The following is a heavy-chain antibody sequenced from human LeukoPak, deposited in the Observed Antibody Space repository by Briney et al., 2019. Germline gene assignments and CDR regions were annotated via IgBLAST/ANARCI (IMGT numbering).Heavy chain of an antibody. CDR1: GFTFSNYA. Sequence: GGSLRLSCAASGFTFSNYAMNWVRQAPGKGLEWVSSISGSGSSTYYADSVKGRFTISRDNSKNTLYLQMNSLRAEDTAVYYCAKDFITMVRGVTYYFDYWGQGTLVTVSS. CDR3: AKDFITMVRGVTYYFDY. V-gene: IGHV3-23*01. D-gene: IGHD3-10*01. CDR2: ISGSGSST. J-gene: IGHJ4*02.